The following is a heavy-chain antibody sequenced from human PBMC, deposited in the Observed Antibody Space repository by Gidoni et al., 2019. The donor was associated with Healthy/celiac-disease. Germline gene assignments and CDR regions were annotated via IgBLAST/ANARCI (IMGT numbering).Heavy chain of an antibody. CDR1: GFTFSSYA. D-gene: IGHD2-21*02. V-gene: IGHV3-23*01. Sequence: EVQLLESGGGLVQPGGSLRLSCAAPGFTFSSYAMSWVRQAPGKGLEWVSAISGSGGSTYYADSVKGRFTISRDNSKNTLYLQMNSLRAEDTAVYYCANFEVDCGGDCSCDYWGQGTLVTVSS. J-gene: IGHJ4*02. CDR3: ANFEVDCGGDCSCDY. CDR2: ISGSGGST.